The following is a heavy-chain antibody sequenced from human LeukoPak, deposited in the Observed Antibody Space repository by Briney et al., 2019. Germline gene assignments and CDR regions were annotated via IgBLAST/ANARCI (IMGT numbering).Heavy chain of an antibody. V-gene: IGHV4-39*01. CDR2: IYYSGST. J-gene: IGHJ4*02. CDR3: ARLLAGQQPGSY. Sequence: PSETLSLTXTVSGGSISSSSHYWGWIRQPPGKGLEWIGSIYYSGSTYYNPSLKSRVTISVDTSKNQFSLKLSSVTAADTAVYYCARLLAGQQPGSYWGQGTLVTVSS. D-gene: IGHD6-13*01. CDR1: GGSISSSSHY.